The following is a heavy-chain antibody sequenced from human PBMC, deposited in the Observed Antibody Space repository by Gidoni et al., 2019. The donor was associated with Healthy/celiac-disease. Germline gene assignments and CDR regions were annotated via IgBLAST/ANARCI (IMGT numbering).Heavy chain of an antibody. D-gene: IGHD3-16*01. V-gene: IGHV4-39*01. Sequence: QLQLQESGPGLVKPSETLSLTCTVSGGSISSSSYYWGWLRQPTGKGLEWIGSIYYSVSTYYNPSLKSRVTISVDTSKNQFSLKLSSVTAADTAVYYCLTFGGGYYFDYWGQGTLVTVSS. CDR2: IYYSVST. J-gene: IGHJ4*02. CDR3: LTFGGGYYFDY. CDR1: GGSISSSSYY.